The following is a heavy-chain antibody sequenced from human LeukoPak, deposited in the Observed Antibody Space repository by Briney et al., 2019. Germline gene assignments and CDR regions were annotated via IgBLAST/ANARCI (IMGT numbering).Heavy chain of an antibody. CDR3: ARDKHYYGSGSPLGY. V-gene: IGHV1-2*06. Sequence: GASVKVSCKASGYTFTGYYMHWVRQAPGQGLEWMGRINPNSGGTNYAQKFQGRVTMTRDTSISTAYMELSRLRSDDTAVYYCARDKHYYGSGSPLGYWGQGTLVTVSS. CDR1: GYTFTGYY. D-gene: IGHD3-10*01. CDR2: INPNSGGT. J-gene: IGHJ4*02.